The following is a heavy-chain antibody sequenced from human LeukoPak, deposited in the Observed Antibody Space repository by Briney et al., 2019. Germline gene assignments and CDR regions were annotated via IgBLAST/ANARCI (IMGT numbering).Heavy chain of an antibody. J-gene: IGHJ4*02. CDR3: TRANYCFDY. CDR1: GFTFSDYW. V-gene: IGHV3-7*01. CDR2: IKQDGSDK. Sequence: GGSLRLSCAASGFTFSDYWMSWIRQAPGKGLEWVASIKQDGSDKYYVDSVKGRFTISKGNAKNSLYLQMNSLRGEDTAVYYCTRANYCFDYWGQGTLVTVSS.